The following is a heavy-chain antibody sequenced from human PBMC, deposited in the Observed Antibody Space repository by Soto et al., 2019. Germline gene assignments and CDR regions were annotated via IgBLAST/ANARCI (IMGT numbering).Heavy chain of an antibody. CDR3: ARGGSNDWQVALDI. CDR2: INHSGNN. V-gene: IGHV4-34*01. D-gene: IGHD3-16*01. CDR1: GVSFSTYY. J-gene: IGHJ3*02. Sequence: ETLSLTCVVSGVSFSTYYYNWIRHSPGKGLEWIGEINHSGNNNYSPSLKSRVAMSLDTSKNEFSLKLTSVTAADTAVYYCARGGSNDWQVALDIWGQGTMVTVSS.